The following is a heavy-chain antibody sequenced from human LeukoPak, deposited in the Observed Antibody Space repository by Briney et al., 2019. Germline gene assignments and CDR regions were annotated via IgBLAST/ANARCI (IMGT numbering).Heavy chain of an antibody. CDR3: ARGRGSSRYYSDY. V-gene: IGHV3-23*01. Sequence: GGSLRLSCAASGFTFGSYAMGWVRQAPGKGLEWVSAVSASGPNTYYADSVKGRFTVSRDNSKSTLYLQMSSLRADDTAVYYCARGRGSSRYYSDYWGRGTLVTVSS. CDR1: GFTFGSYA. J-gene: IGHJ4*02. D-gene: IGHD1-26*01. CDR2: VSASGPNT.